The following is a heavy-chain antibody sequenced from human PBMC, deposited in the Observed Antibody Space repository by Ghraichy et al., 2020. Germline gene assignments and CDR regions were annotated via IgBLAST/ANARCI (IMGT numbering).Heavy chain of an antibody. CDR3: ARGRWIVATIEWDRDNWFDP. CDR2: INHSGST. D-gene: IGHD5-12*01. J-gene: IGHJ5*02. CDR1: GGSFSGYY. Sequence: GSLSLTCAVYGGSFSGYYWSWIRQPPGKGLEWIGEINHSGSTNYNPSLKSRVTISVDTSKNQFSLKLSSVTAADTAVYYCARGRWIVATIEWDRDNWFDPWGQGTLVTVSS. V-gene: IGHV4-34*01.